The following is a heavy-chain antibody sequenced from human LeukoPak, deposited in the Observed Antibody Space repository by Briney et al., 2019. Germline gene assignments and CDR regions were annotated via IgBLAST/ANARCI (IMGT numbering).Heavy chain of an antibody. CDR2: IYYSGST. CDR1: GGSISSSSYY. Sequence: SETLSLTCTVSGGSISSSSYYWGWIRQPPGKGLEWIGSIYYSGSTYYNPSLKSRVTISIDTSKNQFSLKLSSVTAADTAMYYCARHVGRGLIIDHWGQGTPVTVSS. CDR3: ARHVGRGLIIDH. J-gene: IGHJ4*02. D-gene: IGHD3-16*01. V-gene: IGHV4-39*01.